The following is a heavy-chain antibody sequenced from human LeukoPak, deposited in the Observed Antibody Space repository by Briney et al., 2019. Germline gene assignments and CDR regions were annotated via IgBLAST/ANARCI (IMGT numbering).Heavy chain of an antibody. CDR3: TRAAMVTGELDY. J-gene: IGHJ4*02. CDR2: IRSKANNYAT. V-gene: IGHV3-73*01. CDR1: GLTFSGSA. Sequence: GGSLRLSCAASGLTFSGSAMHWVRQASGKGLEWVGRIRSKANNYATAYAASVKGRFTISRDDSKNTAYLQMNSLKIEDTAVYYCTRAAMVTGELDYWGQGTLVTVSS. D-gene: IGHD5-18*01.